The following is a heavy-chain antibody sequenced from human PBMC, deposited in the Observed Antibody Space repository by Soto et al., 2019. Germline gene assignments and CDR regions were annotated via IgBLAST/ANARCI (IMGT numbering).Heavy chain of an antibody. V-gene: IGHV6-1*01. J-gene: IGHJ1*01. D-gene: IGHD3-22*01. CDR1: GDSVSSNSAA. CDR3: ARELADSSGYWGYFQH. CDR2: TYYRSKWYN. Sequence: SQTLSLTCAISGDSVSSNSAAWNWIRQSPSRGLEWLGRTYYRSKWYNDYAVSVKSRITINPVTSKNQFSLQLNSVTPEDTAVYYCARELADSSGYWGYFQHWGQGTLVTVSS.